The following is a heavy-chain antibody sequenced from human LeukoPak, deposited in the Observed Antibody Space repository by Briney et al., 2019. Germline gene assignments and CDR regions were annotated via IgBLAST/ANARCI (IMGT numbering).Heavy chain of an antibody. V-gene: IGHV3-7*01. CDR2: IKQDGTEK. CDR1: GFTLSNHW. Sequence: TGGSLRLSCAASGFTLSNHWMIWVRQAPGKGLECVANIKQDGTEKYYLDSVKGRFTISRDNAKNSLYLQMNSLRAEDTAVYYCARAPARFGEFQDPNFDYWGQGTLVTVSS. J-gene: IGHJ4*02. D-gene: IGHD3-10*01. CDR3: ARAPARFGEFQDPNFDY.